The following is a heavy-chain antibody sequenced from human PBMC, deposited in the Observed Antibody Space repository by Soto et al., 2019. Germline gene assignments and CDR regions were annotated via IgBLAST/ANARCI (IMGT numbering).Heavy chain of an antibody. CDR2: INGDGSTT. D-gene: IGHD3-22*01. CDR3: ARPRYDGSGTPFDH. CDR1: GFTCRGYG. J-gene: IGHJ4*02. Sequence: PGAALRLSCAASGFTCRGYGIHWVLKAPGKGLVWVSRINGDGSTTTYADSVKGRFIISRDNAKNMLYLQMNSLTAEDTAVYYCARPRYDGSGTPFDHWGQGTLVTVSS. V-gene: IGHV3-74*01.